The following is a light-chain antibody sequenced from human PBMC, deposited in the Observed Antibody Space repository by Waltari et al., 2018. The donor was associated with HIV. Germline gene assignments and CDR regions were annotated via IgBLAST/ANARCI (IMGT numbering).Light chain of an antibody. V-gene: IGLV1-44*01. J-gene: IGLJ3*02. CDR1: SSNIGSTT. CDR2: YNN. CDR3: AAWDDSLMGV. Sequence: QSVLPQPPSASGTPGQRVTISCSGSSSNIGSTTEHWYQQLPGTSPKLLIYYNNQRPSGVPDRFSGSKSGTSASLAISGLQAEDEADYYCAAWDDSLMGVFGGGTRLTVL.